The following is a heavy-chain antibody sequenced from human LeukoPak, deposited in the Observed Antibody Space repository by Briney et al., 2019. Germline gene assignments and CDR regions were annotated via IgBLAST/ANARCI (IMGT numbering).Heavy chain of an antibody. CDR3: AKDWYGGYVGRVVVDY. CDR2: ISGSGGST. CDR1: GFTFSSYA. Sequence: GGSLRLSCAASGFTFSSYAMSWVRQAPGKGLEWVSAISGSGGSTYYADSVKGRFTISRGNSKNTLYLQMNSLRAEDTAVYYCAKDWYGGYVGRVVVDYWGQGTLVTVSS. D-gene: IGHD5-12*01. V-gene: IGHV3-23*01. J-gene: IGHJ4*02.